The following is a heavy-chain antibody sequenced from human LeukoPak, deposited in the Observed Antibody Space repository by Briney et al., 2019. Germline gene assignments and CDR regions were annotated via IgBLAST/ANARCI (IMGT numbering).Heavy chain of an antibody. D-gene: IGHD3-16*01. V-gene: IGHV3-7*03. Sequence: GGSLRLSCAASGFSFSSHWMTWVRQAPGKGLEWVANIKLDGSEKHYVDSVKGRFTISRDNTKNLLYLQMNSLRVEDTAVYYCARVHTAPGLIFDYWGQGTLVTVSS. CDR3: ARVHTAPGLIFDY. J-gene: IGHJ4*02. CDR1: GFSFSSHW. CDR2: IKLDGSEK.